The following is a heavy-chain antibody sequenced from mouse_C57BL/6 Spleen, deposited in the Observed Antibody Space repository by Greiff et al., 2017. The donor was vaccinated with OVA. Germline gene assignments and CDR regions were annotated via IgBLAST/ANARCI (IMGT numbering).Heavy chain of an antibody. J-gene: IGHJ4*01. V-gene: IGHV10-1*01. Sequence: EVKLQESGGGLVQPKGSLKLSCAASGFSFNTYAMNWVRQAPGKGLEWVARIRSKSNNYATYYADSVKDRFTISRDDSESMLYLQMNNLKTEDTAMYYCVRHEDYDYDAMDYWGQGTSVTVSS. D-gene: IGHD1-1*02. CDR3: VRHEDYDYDAMDY. CDR2: IRSKSNNYAT. CDR1: GFSFNTYA.